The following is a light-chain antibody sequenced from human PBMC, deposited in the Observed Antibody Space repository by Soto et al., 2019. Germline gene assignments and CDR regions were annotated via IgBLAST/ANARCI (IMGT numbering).Light chain of an antibody. CDR3: CSYAGSYTYYV. J-gene: IGLJ1*01. CDR2: DVS. CDR1: SSDVGGYNF. Sequence: QSALTQPRLVSGSPVQSVAISCTGTSSDVGGYNFVSWYQQHPGKAPKLLMYDVSKRPSGVPARFSGSKSGNTASLTISGLQVDDEADYYCCSYAGSYTYYVFGTGTKVTV. V-gene: IGLV2-11*01.